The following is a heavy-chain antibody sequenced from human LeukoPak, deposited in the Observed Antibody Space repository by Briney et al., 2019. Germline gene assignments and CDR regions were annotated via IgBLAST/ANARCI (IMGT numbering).Heavy chain of an antibody. V-gene: IGHV3-33*01. CDR2: IWYDGSDK. Sequence: GGSLRLSCAASGFTFSSYGMHWVRQAPGKGLEWVAVIWYDGSDKYYEDSVKGRFTISRDNAKNSLYLQMNILRAEDTAVYYCARDLYASGSYDYWGQGTLVTVSS. J-gene: IGHJ4*02. CDR3: ARDLYASGSYDY. D-gene: IGHD3-10*01. CDR1: GFTFSSYG.